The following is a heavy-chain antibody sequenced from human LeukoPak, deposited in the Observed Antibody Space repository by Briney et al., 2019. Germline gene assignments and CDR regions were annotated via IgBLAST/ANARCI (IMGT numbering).Heavy chain of an antibody. CDR3: ARLTYDSSGYYPYYFDY. D-gene: IGHD3-22*01. CDR1: GGSFSGYY. Sequence: PSETLSLTCAVYGGSFSGYYWSWIRQPPGKGLEWIGEINHSGSTNYNPSLKSRVTISVDTSKNQFSLKLSSVTAADTAVYYCARLTYDSSGYYPYYFDYWGQGTLVTVSS. J-gene: IGHJ4*02. V-gene: IGHV4-34*01. CDR2: INHSGST.